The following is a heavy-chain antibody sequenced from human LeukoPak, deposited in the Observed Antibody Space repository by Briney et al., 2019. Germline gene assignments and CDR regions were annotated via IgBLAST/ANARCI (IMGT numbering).Heavy chain of an antibody. J-gene: IGHJ4*02. D-gene: IGHD3-22*01. CDR2: INEDGSTQ. Sequence: GGSLRLSCADSGFTFSRSWMTWVRQAPGKGLEWVANINEDGSTQNYVDSVRGRFTISRDNPKSTLYLEMNSLRAEDAAVYYCARDAGYDRFDYWGQGILVTVSS. V-gene: IGHV3-7*05. CDR3: ARDAGYDRFDY. CDR1: GFTFSRSW.